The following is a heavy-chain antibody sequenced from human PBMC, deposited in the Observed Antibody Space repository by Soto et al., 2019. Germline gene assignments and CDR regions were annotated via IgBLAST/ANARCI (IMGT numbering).Heavy chain of an antibody. D-gene: IGHD3-3*01. CDR2: ISDDGSNK. J-gene: IGHJ6*02. CDR3: TKRRNVLRFLEWSSGMEV. V-gene: IGHV3-30*18. Sequence: LRLSCAASGFTFSSYGMHWVRQAPGKGLEWVAFISDDGSNKYYADSMKGRFTMSRDNSKSTLYLQMNSLRVEDTAVYYCTKRRNVLRFLEWSSGMEVWGQGTTVTVSS. CDR1: GFTFSSYG.